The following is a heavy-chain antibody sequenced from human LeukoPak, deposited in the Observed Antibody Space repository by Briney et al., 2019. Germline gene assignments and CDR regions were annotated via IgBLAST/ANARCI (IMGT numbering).Heavy chain of an antibody. V-gene: IGHV3-30*03. J-gene: IGHJ3*01. Sequence: GGSLRLSCAASGFTFSSYGIHWVRQAPGKGLEWVAVISHDGTNKYYEDSVKGRFTISRDNSKNTLYLQMNSLRAEDTAMYYCAREQKPNAFDVWGQGTMVTVS. CDR3: AREQKPNAFDV. CDR1: GFTFSSYG. CDR2: ISHDGTNK.